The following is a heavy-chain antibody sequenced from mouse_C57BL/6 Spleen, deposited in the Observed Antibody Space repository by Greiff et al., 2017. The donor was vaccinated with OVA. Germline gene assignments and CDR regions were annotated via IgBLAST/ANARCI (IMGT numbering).Heavy chain of an antibody. V-gene: IGHV1-69*01. J-gene: IGHJ4*01. CDR3: ARGKMAVVATEAMDY. Sequence: VQLQQPGAELVMPGASVKLSCKASGYTFTSYWMHWVKQRPGQGLEWIGEIDPSDSYTNYNQKFKGKSTLTVDKSSSTAYMQLSSLTSEDSAVYYCARGKMAVVATEAMDYWGQGTSVTVSS. D-gene: IGHD1-1*01. CDR2: IDPSDSYT. CDR1: GYTFTSYW.